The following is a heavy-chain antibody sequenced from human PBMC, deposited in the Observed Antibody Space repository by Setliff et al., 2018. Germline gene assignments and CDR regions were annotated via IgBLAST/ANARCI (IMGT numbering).Heavy chain of an antibody. J-gene: IGHJ6*03. V-gene: IGHV4-61*02. CDR2: VYTNGGT. D-gene: IGHD1-1*01. Sequence: TSETLSLTCAVSGGSISSGSYYWSWIRHPAGKGLEWIGRVYTNGGTDYSPYLKSRVTILIDTSKNQFSLKLRSVTAADTAVYYCARANKKLDYYYYYYMDVWGKGTTVTVSS. CDR3: ARANKKLDYYYYYYMDV. CDR1: GGSISSGSYY.